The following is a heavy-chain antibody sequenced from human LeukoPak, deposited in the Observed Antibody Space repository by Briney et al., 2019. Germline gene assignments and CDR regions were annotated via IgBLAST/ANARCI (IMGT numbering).Heavy chain of an antibody. CDR1: GYTFTSYY. Sequence: ASVKVSCKASGYTFTSYYMHWVRQAPGQGLEWMGIINPSGGSTSYAQKLQGRVTMTTDTSTSTAYMELRSLRSDDTAVYYCARCPTYYYGSAPDYWGQGTLVTVSS. CDR3: ARCPTYYYGSAPDY. J-gene: IGHJ4*02. CDR2: INPSGGST. V-gene: IGHV1-46*01. D-gene: IGHD3-10*01.